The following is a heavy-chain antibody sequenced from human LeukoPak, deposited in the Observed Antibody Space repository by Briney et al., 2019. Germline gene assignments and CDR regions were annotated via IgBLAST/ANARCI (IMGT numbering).Heavy chain of an antibody. V-gene: IGHV4-34*01. D-gene: IGHD3-10*01. J-gene: IGHJ4*02. CDR2: INHSGST. CDR3: ARTHRYGSGRRFFDY. CDR1: GGTFSSYY. Sequence: PSETLSLTCAVSGGTFSSYYWSWIRQPPGKGLESVGEINHSGSTNYYPSLKSRVTISVDTPKIQFSLKLSSVTAADTAVYYCARTHRYGSGRRFFDYWGQGTLVTVSS.